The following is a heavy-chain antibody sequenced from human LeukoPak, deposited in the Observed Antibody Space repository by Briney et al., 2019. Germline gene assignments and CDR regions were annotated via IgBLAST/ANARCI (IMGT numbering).Heavy chain of an antibody. CDR1: GFPFSSYV. CDR3: ANPAHFYDSTGYSY. D-gene: IGHD3-22*01. J-gene: IGHJ4*02. V-gene: IGHV3-23*01. Sequence: GGSLRLSCAASGFPFSSYVMSWVRQAPGKGLEWVSAISGSGGSTYYADSVKGRFTISRDNSKNTLYLQMNSLRAEDTAVYFCANPAHFYDSTGYSYWGQGTLVTVSS. CDR2: ISGSGGST.